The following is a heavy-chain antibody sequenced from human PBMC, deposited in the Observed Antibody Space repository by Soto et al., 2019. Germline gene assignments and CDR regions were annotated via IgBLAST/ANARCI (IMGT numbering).Heavy chain of an antibody. Sequence: SVKVSCKASGFTFTSSAVQWVRQARGQRLEWIGWIVVGSGNTNYAQKFQERVTITRDMSISTAYMELSSLRSEDTAVYYCAADISIVGATEAFDIWGQGTMVTVSS. D-gene: IGHD1-26*01. V-gene: IGHV1-58*01. J-gene: IGHJ3*02. CDR1: GFTFTSSA. CDR3: AADISIVGATEAFDI. CDR2: IVVGSGNT.